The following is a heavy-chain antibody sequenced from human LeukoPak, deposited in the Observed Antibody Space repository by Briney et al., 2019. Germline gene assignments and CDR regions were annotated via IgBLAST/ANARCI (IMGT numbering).Heavy chain of an antibody. CDR1: GFTFGDYA. J-gene: IGHJ5*02. CDR2: IRSKAYGGTT. D-gene: IGHD2-15*01. Sequence: GGSLRPSCTASGFTFGDYAMSWVRQAPGKGLEWVGSIRSKAYGGTTEYAASVKGRFTISRDDSKSIAYLQMNSLKTEDTAVYYCTRDAANWFDPWGQGTLVTVSS. V-gene: IGHV3-49*04. CDR3: TRDAANWFDP.